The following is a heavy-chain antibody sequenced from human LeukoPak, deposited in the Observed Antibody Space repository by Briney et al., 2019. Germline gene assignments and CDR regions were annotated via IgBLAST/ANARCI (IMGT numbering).Heavy chain of an antibody. CDR3: ARVPLLISPNWFDP. CDR1: GYTFTGHY. D-gene: IGHD2/OR15-2a*01. Sequence: ASVNVSCKASGYTFTGHYMHWVRQASGQGLEGMGWINPNSGGTNYAQKFRGRVTMTRDTSISTAYMELSRLRSDDTAVYYCARVPLLISPNWFDPWGQGTLVTVSS. J-gene: IGHJ5*02. V-gene: IGHV1-2*02. CDR2: INPNSGGT.